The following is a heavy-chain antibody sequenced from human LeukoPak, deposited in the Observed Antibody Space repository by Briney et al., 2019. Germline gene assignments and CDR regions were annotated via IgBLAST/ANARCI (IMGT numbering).Heavy chain of an antibody. CDR2: ISGSGGTT. Sequence: PGGSLRLSCAASGFTFSSYAMNWVRQAPGKGLEWVSAISGSGGTTFYADSVKGRFTFSRDNSKNTLYLQMNGLRAEDTAVYYCAKDQTQVVPHGLDHWGQGTLVTVSS. CDR1: GFTFSSYA. V-gene: IGHV3-23*01. D-gene: IGHD2-2*01. J-gene: IGHJ4*02. CDR3: AKDQTQVVPHGLDH.